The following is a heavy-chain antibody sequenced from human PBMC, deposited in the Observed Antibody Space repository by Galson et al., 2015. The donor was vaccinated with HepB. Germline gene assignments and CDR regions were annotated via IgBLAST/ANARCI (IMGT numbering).Heavy chain of an antibody. D-gene: IGHD4-17*01. CDR3: ARFFDYGRY. V-gene: IGHV3-9*01. Sequence: SLRLSCAASGFTFDDYAMHWVRQAPGKGLEWVSGISWNSGSIGYADSVKGRFTISRDNAKSSLYLQMNSLRADDTAVYYCARFFDYGRYWGQGTLVTVSS. J-gene: IGHJ4*02. CDR1: GFTFDDYA. CDR2: ISWNSGSI.